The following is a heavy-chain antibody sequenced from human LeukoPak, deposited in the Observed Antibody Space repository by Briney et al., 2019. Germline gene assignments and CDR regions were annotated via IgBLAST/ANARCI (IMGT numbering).Heavy chain of an antibody. Sequence: KPSGTLSLTCTVSGGSISSSNHHWDWIRQPPGKGLEWIGNIYYSGSTYYNPSLKSRVTISVDTSRNHFSLRLSSVTAADTAVYYCARRLSGYTFDYWGLGTLVTVSS. J-gene: IGHJ4*02. D-gene: IGHD3-16*02. V-gene: IGHV4-39*01. CDR2: IYYSGST. CDR3: ARRLSGYTFDY. CDR1: GGSISSSNHH.